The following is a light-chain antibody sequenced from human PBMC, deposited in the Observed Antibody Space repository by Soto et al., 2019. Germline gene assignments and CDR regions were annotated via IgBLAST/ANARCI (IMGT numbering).Light chain of an antibody. V-gene: IGKV3-20*01. CDR3: QQYSASPST. J-gene: IGKJ2*01. CDR1: QSVSSNY. CDR2: GAS. Sequence: EIVLTQSPGTLSLSPGERATLSCRASQSVSSNYLVWYQQRPGQALRLLIYGASSRATGIPDRFSGSGSGTDFALTISRLEPEDFAVCYCQQYSASPSTFGQGTKLEIK.